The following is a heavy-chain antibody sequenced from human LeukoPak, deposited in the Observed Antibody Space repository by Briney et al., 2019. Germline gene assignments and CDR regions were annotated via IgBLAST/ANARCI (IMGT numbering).Heavy chain of an antibody. CDR1: GYTFTNYY. Sequence: SVKVSCKTSGYTFTNYYMFWVRQAPAQGLEWMGWINPNSCGSKYAQKLQGRVTLTRDTSISTAYMELSRLRSDDTAMYYCATLSVRFAFTGPRIIDYWGQGTLVTVSS. J-gene: IGHJ4*02. D-gene: IGHD2-8*02. CDR2: INPNSCGS. V-gene: IGHV1-2*02. CDR3: ATLSVRFAFTGPRIIDY.